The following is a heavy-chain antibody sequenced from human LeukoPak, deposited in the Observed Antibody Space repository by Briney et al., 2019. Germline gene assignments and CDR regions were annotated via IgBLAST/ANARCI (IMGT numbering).Heavy chain of an antibody. V-gene: IGHV3-23*01. J-gene: IGHJ3*02. CDR2: ISDSGDIT. D-gene: IGHD1-26*01. CDR1: GFTFSSYA. Sequence: GGSLRLSCAASGFTFSSYAMSWVRQAPGKGLEWVSGISDSGDITYYADSVKGRFTISRDNSKNTLYVQMNSLRVGDTAVYFCAKDRRGGSYYAATLDIWGPGTMVTVSS. CDR3: AKDRRGGSYYAATLDI.